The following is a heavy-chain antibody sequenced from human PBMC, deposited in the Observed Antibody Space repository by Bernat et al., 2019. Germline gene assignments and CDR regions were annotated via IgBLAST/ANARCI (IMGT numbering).Heavy chain of an antibody. J-gene: IGHJ5*02. V-gene: IGHV1-69*06. CDR3: ARYDQADTAMVDP. D-gene: IGHD5-18*01. CDR1: GGTFSSYA. Sequence: KPESWMQVSGRTYGGTFSSYAISWVRQAPGQGLEWMGGIIPIFGTANYAQKFQGRVTITADKSTSTAYMELSSLRSEDTAVYYCARYDQADTAMVDPWGQG. CDR2: IIPIFGTA.